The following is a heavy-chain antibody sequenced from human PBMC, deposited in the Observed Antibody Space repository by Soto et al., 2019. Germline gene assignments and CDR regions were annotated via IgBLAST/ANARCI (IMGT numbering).Heavy chain of an antibody. J-gene: IGHJ6*03. V-gene: IGHV3-33*01. Sequence: QVQLVESGGDVVQPGTSLRLSCAASGFVFSDNAIHWVRQAPGQGLEWVAVIWGDASQKYYADAVTGRFSISRDNSKNTLYLKMDSLRVEDTAIYYCVRGSYNYMAVWGEGTTVTVS. CDR1: GFVFSDNA. CDR2: IWGDASQK. CDR3: VRGSYNYMAV.